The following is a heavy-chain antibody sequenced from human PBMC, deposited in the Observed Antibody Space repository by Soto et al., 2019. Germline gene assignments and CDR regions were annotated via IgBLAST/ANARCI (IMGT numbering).Heavy chain of an antibody. CDR2: IYPSNSET. V-gene: IGHV5-51*01. CDR1: GYTFTSYW. J-gene: IGHJ4*02. CDR3: ARQGYPYDIYSFGY. D-gene: IGHD3-22*01. Sequence: GESLKISCKASGYTFTSYWFGWVRQMPGKGLEWMGIIYPSNSETRFSPSFQGQVTLSADKSIFTAYLQWSSLKASDTAMYYCARQGYPYDIYSFGYCGQGTLVTVSS.